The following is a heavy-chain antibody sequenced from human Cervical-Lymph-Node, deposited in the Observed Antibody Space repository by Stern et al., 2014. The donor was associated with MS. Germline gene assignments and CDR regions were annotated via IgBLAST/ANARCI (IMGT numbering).Heavy chain of an antibody. V-gene: IGHV4-30-4*01. CDR1: GGSISSNNSY. CDR3: ARAHYGDYPFYYYGMDV. J-gene: IGHJ6*02. D-gene: IGHD4-17*01. Sequence: HVQLQESGPGLVKPSQTLSLTCTVSGGSISSNNSYWSWIRQPPGKGLEWIAYIYYSGSTYYNPSLKSRVTLSVDTSTNQFSLRLSSVTAADTAVYYCARAHYGDYPFYYYGMDVWGQGTTVTVSS. CDR2: IYYSGST.